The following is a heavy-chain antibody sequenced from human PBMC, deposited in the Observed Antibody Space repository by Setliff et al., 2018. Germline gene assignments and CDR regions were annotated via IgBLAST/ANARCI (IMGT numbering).Heavy chain of an antibody. CDR1: GYTFTSYG. Sequence: GASVKVSCKASGYTFTSYGISWVRQAPGQGLEWMGWISAYNGNTNYAQKLQGRVTMTTDTSTSTAYMGLRSLRSDDTAVYYCARGGRYDFWSGYTRGAFDIWGQGTMVTVSS. V-gene: IGHV1-18*01. J-gene: IGHJ3*02. D-gene: IGHD3-3*01. CDR3: ARGGRYDFWSGYTRGAFDI. CDR2: ISAYNGNT.